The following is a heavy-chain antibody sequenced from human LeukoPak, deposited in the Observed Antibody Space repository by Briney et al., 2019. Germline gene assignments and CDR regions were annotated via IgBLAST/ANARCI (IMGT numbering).Heavy chain of an antibody. CDR3: ARTRMQLPFDY. V-gene: IGHV3-7*01. D-gene: IGHD5-18*01. CDR2: IKQDGSEK. CDR1: GFTFSSYA. J-gene: IGHJ4*02. Sequence: GGSLRLSCAASGFTFSSYAMSWVRQAPGKGLEWVANIKQDGSEKYYVDSVKGRFTISRDNAKNSLYLQMNSLRAEDTAVYYCARTRMQLPFDYWGQGTLVTVSS.